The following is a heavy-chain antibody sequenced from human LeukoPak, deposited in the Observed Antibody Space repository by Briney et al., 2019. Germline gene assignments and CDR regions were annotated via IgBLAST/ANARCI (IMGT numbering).Heavy chain of an antibody. CDR2: ISASGST. Sequence: PSETLSLTCTVSNGSISIYYWSWVRQPAGKGLEWIGRISASGSTNYNPSLKSRVTMSVGTSKNQFSLKLGSVTAADTAVYYCAREITVTRPFDYWGQGTLVTVSS. CDR1: NGSISIYY. V-gene: IGHV4-4*07. CDR3: AREITVTRPFDY. D-gene: IGHD4-17*01. J-gene: IGHJ4*02.